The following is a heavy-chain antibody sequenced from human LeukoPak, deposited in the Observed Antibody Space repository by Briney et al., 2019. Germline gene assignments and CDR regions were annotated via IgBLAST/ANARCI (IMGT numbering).Heavy chain of an antibody. CDR3: TTDLDY. CDR1: GFIFRDVW. CDR2: IKSKSDGGTI. Sequence: GGSLRLSCAGSGFIFRDVWMSWVRQAPGKGLESVGRIKSKSDGGTIDYAAPVKGRVTMSRDDSKKTFSLEMNNLKTEDTGVYYCTTDLDYWGQGTLVTVSS. J-gene: IGHJ4*02. V-gene: IGHV3-15*01.